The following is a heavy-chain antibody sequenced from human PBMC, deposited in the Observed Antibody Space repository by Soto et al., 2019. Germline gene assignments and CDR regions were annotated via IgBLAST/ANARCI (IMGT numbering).Heavy chain of an antibody. Sequence: QVQLVQSGAEVKKPGSSVKVSCKASGGAFSDYAFSWVRQAPGQGLEWLGGIMPIFRAPDYAQKFQGRVTITAGDFTRTACMEMNSMRSENTAVYYCASWLKGPDIGNYYYGMAVWGQGTTVTVS. J-gene: IGHJ6*02. CDR2: IMPIFRAP. CDR1: GGAFSDYA. V-gene: IGHV1-69*12. CDR3: ASWLKGPDIGNYYYGMAV. D-gene: IGHD2-15*01.